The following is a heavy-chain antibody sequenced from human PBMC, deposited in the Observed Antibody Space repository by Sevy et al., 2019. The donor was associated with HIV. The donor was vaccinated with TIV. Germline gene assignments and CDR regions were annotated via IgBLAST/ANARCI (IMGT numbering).Heavy chain of an antibody. CDR2: IKQDGSEK. Sequence: GGSLRLSCAASGFTFSSYWMSWVRQAPGKGLEWVANIKQDGSEKYYVDSVKGRFTISRENAKNSLYLQMNSLRAEDTAVYYCAREGIVVVPAAENNYYYYGMDVWGQGTTVTVSS. V-gene: IGHV3-7*01. CDR1: GFTFSSYW. CDR3: AREGIVVVPAAENNYYYYGMDV. D-gene: IGHD2-2*01. J-gene: IGHJ6*02.